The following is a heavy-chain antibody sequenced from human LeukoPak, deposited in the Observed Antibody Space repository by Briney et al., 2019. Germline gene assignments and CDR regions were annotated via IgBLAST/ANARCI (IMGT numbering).Heavy chain of an antibody. D-gene: IGHD6-13*01. CDR2: IYYSGST. V-gene: IGHV4-59*01. Sequence: PSETLSLTCTVSGGSISSYYWSWIRQPPGKGLEWIGYIYYSGSTNYNPSLKSRVTISVDTSKNQFSLKLSSVTAADTAVYYCARDLIAAAGGLDYWGQGTLVTVSS. CDR1: GGSISSYY. J-gene: IGHJ4*02. CDR3: ARDLIAAAGGLDY.